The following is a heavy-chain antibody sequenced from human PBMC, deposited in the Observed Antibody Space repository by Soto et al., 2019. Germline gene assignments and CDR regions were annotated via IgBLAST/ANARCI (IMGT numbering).Heavy chain of an antibody. Sequence: GGSLRLSCAASGFTFSTYGMYWVRQAPGKGLEWVTFISYDGSHKYYADSVKGRFSISRDDSKNTLYLQMNSLRAEDTAVYYCAKDSRVYAVGYGMDVWGQGTTVTVYS. D-gene: IGHD2-8*01. J-gene: IGHJ6*02. CDR3: AKDSRVYAVGYGMDV. CDR1: GFTFSTYG. CDR2: ISYDGSHK. V-gene: IGHV3-30*18.